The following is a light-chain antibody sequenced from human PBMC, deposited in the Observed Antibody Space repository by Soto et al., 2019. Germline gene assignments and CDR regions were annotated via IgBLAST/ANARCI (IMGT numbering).Light chain of an antibody. V-gene: IGLV2-11*01. CDR2: DVR. CDR1: SNDVGAYNY. J-gene: IGLJ1*01. CDR3: SSYGGISSNV. Sequence: SALTQPRSVSGSPGQSVTISCTGSSNDVGAYNYVSWFQHRPGEAPKLIIFDVRHRPSGVPDRFSGSKSGMTASLTISGLEADDEADYYCSSYGGISSNVSGTGTEVTVL.